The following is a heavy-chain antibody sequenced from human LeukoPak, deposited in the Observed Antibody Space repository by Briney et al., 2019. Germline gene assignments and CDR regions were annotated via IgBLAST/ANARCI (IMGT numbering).Heavy chain of an antibody. CDR1: GFTFSSYE. V-gene: IGHV3-48*03. CDR3: ARDRGSSANDY. Sequence: PGGSLRLSCAASGFTFSSYEMNWVRQAPGKGLEWVSYISSSGSTIYYADSVKGRFTISRDNAKNSLYLQMNSLRAEDTAVYYCARDRGSSANDYWGQGTLVTVSS. J-gene: IGHJ4*02. CDR2: ISSSGSTI. D-gene: IGHD6-6*01.